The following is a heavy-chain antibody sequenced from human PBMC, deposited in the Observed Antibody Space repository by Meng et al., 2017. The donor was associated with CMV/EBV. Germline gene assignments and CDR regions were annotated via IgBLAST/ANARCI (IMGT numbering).Heavy chain of an antibody. CDR2: INPSGGST. CDR3: ARDLQQLVPPVGYFDY. CDR1: GYTFTSYY. V-gene: IGHV1-46*01. Sequence: QVQLVQSGAEVKKPGXSVKVSCKASGYTFTSYYMHWVRQAPGQGLEWMGIINPSGGSTSYAQKFQGRVTMTRDTSTSTVYMELSSLRSEDTAVYYCARDLQQLVPPVGYFDYWGQGTLVTVSS. J-gene: IGHJ4*02. D-gene: IGHD6-13*01.